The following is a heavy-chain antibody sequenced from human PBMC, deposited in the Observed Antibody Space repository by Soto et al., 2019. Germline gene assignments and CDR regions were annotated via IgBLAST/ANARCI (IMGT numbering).Heavy chain of an antibody. Sequence: GWSLRLSCAASGFTFNNYAMNWVRQAPGKGLEWVSGISGNSGFTYYTDSVKGRFTISRDNSKNTLFLQMNALRDEDTAIYYCVKVGSFYGPRSLLDPWGRGIVVTVSS. J-gene: IGHJ5*02. D-gene: IGHD1-26*01. CDR3: VKVGSFYGPRSLLDP. V-gene: IGHV3-23*01. CDR1: GFTFNNYA. CDR2: ISGNSGFT.